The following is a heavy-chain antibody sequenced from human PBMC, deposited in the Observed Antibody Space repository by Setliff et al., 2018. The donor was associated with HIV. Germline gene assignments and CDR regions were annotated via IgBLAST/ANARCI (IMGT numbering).Heavy chain of an antibody. D-gene: IGHD3-10*01. CDR2: INPKSDGT. CDR1: GYSFTDYY. CDR3: ARDSDYYGSGSYYRLGDKWYFDL. J-gene: IGHJ2*01. Sequence: ASVKVSCKASGYSFTDYYIHWVRQAPGQGLEWMGWINPKSDGTNYQGWITMTRDTSISTAYMELSSLRAEDTAVYYCARDSDYYGSGSYYRLGDKWYFDLWGRGTLVTVSS. V-gene: IGHV1-2*04.